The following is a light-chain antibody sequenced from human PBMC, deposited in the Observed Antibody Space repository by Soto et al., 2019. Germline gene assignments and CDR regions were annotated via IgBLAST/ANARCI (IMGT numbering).Light chain of an antibody. CDR2: GAS. CDR1: QSVSSS. J-gene: IGKJ1*01. CDR3: QQYNDWWT. V-gene: IGKV3-15*01. Sequence: EIVLTQSPGTLSLSPGERATLSCRASQSVSSSYLAWYQQKPGQPPRLLIYGASTRATGVPGRFSGSGSGTEFTLTISSLQSEDFAVYYCQQYNDWWTFGQGTRWIS.